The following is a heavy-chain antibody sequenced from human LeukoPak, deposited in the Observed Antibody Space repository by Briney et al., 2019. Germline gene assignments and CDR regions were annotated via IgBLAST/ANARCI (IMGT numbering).Heavy chain of an antibody. Sequence: SETLSLTCPVSGGSISSYYWSWIRQPPGKGLEWIGYIYYSGSTNYNPSLKSRVTISVDMSKNQFSLKLSSVTAADTAVYYCARAEKSWFDPWGQGTLVTVSS. CDR1: GGSISSYY. V-gene: IGHV4-59*01. CDR2: IYYSGST. J-gene: IGHJ5*02. CDR3: ARAEKSWFDP.